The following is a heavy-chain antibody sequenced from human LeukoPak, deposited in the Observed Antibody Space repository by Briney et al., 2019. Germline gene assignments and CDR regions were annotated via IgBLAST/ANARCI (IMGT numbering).Heavy chain of an antibody. CDR2: ISYDGSNK. CDR1: GFTFSSYA. CDR3: ARYPSAAADPYYFDY. J-gene: IGHJ4*02. D-gene: IGHD6-13*01. V-gene: IGHV3-30*01. Sequence: GGSLRLSCAASGFTFSSYAMHWVRQAPGKGLEGVAVISYDGSNKYYADSVKGRFTISRDNSKNTLYLQMNSLRAEDTAVYYCARYPSAAADPYYFDYWGQGTLVTVSS.